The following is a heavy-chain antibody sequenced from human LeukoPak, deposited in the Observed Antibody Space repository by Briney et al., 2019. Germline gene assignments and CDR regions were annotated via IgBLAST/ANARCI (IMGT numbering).Heavy chain of an antibody. Sequence: GGSLRLTCSASGFTFSTYGMHRVRQAPGKGLEYVSSISSDGGSTYYADSVKGRFTISRDNSKNTLYLQVNSLRPEDTAVYYCAKDQSYSGRWWGQGTVVTVSA. D-gene: IGHD3-10*01. V-gene: IGHV3-64D*06. CDR1: GFTFSTYG. CDR2: ISSDGGST. CDR3: AKDQSYSGRW. J-gene: IGHJ4*02.